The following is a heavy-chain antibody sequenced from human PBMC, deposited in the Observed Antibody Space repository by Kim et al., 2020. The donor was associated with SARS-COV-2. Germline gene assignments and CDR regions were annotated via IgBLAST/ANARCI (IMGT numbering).Heavy chain of an antibody. CDR3: AREPSDCSSTSCYIRFWFDP. CDR2: ISYDGSNK. J-gene: IGHJ5*02. Sequence: GGSLRLSCAASGFTFSSYAMHWVRQAPGKGLEWVAVISYDGSNKYYADSVKGRFTISRDNSKNTLYLQMNSLRAEDTAVYYCAREPSDCSSTSCYIRFWFDPWGQGTLVTVSS. CDR1: GFTFSSYA. D-gene: IGHD2-2*01. V-gene: IGHV3-30-3*01.